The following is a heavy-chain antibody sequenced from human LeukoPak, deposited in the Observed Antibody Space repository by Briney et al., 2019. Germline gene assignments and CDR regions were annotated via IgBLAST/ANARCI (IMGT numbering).Heavy chain of an antibody. CDR1: GFTFSSNA. J-gene: IGHJ5*02. CDR2: ISYDGSNK. Sequence: PGRSLRLSCAASGFTFSSNAMHWVRQAPGKGLEWVAVISYDGSNKYYADSVKGRFTISRDSSKNTLYLQMNSLRAEDTAVYYCAKVTHYYDSWFWFDPWGQGTLVTVSS. CDR3: AKVTHYYDSWFWFDP. V-gene: IGHV3-30*18. D-gene: IGHD3-22*01.